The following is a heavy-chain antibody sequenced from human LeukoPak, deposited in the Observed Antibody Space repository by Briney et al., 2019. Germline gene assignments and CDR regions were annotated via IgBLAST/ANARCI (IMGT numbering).Heavy chain of an antibody. Sequence: SETLSLTCTVSGGSISSYYWSWIRQPPGKGLEWIGYIYYSGGTNYNPSLKSRVTISVDTSKNQFSLKLSSVTAADTAVYYCARGSYCGGDCYSDDNWFDPWGQGTLVTVSP. V-gene: IGHV4-59*08. CDR3: ARGSYCGGDCYSDDNWFDP. D-gene: IGHD2-21*01. CDR2: IYYSGGT. CDR1: GGSISSYY. J-gene: IGHJ5*02.